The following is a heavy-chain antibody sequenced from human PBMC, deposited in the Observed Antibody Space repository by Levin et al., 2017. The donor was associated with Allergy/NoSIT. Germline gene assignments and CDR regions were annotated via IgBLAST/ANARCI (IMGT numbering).Heavy chain of an antibody. D-gene: IGHD6-13*01. Sequence: PGGSLRLSCAASGFTFSSYSMNWVRQAPGKGLEWVSSISSSSSYIYYADSVKGRFTISRDNAKNSLYLQMNSLRAEDTAVYYCARDSSSSWYLGGGDYWGQGTLVTVSS. CDR2: ISSSSSYI. CDR3: ARDSSSSWYLGGGDY. J-gene: IGHJ4*02. V-gene: IGHV3-21*01. CDR1: GFTFSSYS.